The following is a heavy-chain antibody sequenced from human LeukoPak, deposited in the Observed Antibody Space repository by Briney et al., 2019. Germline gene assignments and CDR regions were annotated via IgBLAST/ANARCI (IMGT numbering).Heavy chain of an antibody. V-gene: IGHV3-48*01. CDR1: GFTFSSYN. J-gene: IGHJ4*02. CDR2: ISSSSSTI. Sequence: GGSLRLSCAASGFTFSSYNMNWVRQAPGKGLEWVSYISSSSSTIYYADSVKGRFTISRDKAKNSLYLQMNSLRAEDTAVYYCARGLWFGELGYDYWGQGTLVTVSS. D-gene: IGHD3-10*01. CDR3: ARGLWFGELGYDY.